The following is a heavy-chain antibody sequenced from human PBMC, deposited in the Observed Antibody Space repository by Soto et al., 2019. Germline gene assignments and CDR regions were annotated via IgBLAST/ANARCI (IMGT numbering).Heavy chain of an antibody. CDR3: ASSRAGLWFRESAGFDP. CDR2: VSHSGNT. D-gene: IGHD3-10*01. V-gene: IGHV4-34*01. J-gene: IGHJ5*02. CDR1: GGSFTCHF. Sequence: SETLSLTCTVSGGSFTCHFWSWVRQPPGKGLEWIGEVSHSGNTKYYPSLRSRVTLSVDSSKNQISLALTSVTAADTAVYYCASSRAGLWFRESAGFDPWGQGTLVTVSS.